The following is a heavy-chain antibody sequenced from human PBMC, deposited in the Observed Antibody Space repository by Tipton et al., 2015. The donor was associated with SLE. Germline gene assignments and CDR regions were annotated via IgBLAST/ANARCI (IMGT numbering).Heavy chain of an antibody. CDR1: GFTFSSYA. J-gene: IGHJ6*02. CDR3: ARGGSPNPNYGMDV. V-gene: IGHV3-53*05. Sequence: SLRLSCAASGFTFSSYAVNWVRQAPGKGLEWVSVIYVGGTTYHADSVKGRFSISRDNSKNTLFLEMNILRPDDTAVYYCARGGSPNPNYGMDVWGQGTTVTVSS. D-gene: IGHD3-10*01. CDR2: IYVGGTT.